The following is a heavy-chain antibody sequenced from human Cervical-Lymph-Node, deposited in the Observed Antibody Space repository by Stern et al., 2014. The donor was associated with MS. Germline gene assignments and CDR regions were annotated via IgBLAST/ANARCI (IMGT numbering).Heavy chain of an antibody. J-gene: IGHJ4*02. V-gene: IGHV4-59*01. CDR1: GGSISSYY. D-gene: IGHD3-22*01. CDR2: IYHSGTT. Sequence: QVQLQESGPGLVKPSETLSLTCTVSGGSISSYYWSWIRQPPGKGLEWIGYIYHSGTTNYNPSLKSRVTISVDTSENQFSLKLSSVTAADTAVYYCARDRYYDSTGYLDYWGQGTLVTVSS. CDR3: ARDRYYDSTGYLDY.